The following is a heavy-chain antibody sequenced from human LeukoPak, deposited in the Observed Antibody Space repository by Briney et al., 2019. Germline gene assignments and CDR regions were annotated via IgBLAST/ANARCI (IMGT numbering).Heavy chain of an antibody. CDR2: ISYDGSNK. Sequence: GRSLRLSCAASGFTFSSYGMHWVRQAPGKGLEWVAVISYDGSNKYCADSVKGRFTISRDNSKNTLYLQMNSLRAEDTAVYYCAKDTRYCSSTSCYTFDYWGQGTLVTVSS. J-gene: IGHJ4*02. V-gene: IGHV3-30*18. CDR1: GFTFSSYG. D-gene: IGHD2-2*02. CDR3: AKDTRYCSSTSCYTFDY.